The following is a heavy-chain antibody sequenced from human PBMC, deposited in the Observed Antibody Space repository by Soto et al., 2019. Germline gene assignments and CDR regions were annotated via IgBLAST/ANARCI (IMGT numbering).Heavy chain of an antibody. Sequence: QVQLVQSGAEVKKPGSSVKVSCKASGGTFSSYAISWVRQAPGQELEWMGGIIPIFGTANYAQKFQGRVTITADESTSTAYMELSSLRSEDTAVYYCARERNAYGDFDYYYGMDVWGQGTTVTVSS. CDR1: GGTFSSYA. D-gene: IGHD4-17*01. CDR3: ARERNAYGDFDYYYGMDV. CDR2: IIPIFGTA. J-gene: IGHJ6*02. V-gene: IGHV1-69*12.